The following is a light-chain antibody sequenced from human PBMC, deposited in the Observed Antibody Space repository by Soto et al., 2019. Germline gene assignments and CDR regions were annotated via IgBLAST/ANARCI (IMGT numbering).Light chain of an antibody. CDR3: QQSYSTPFT. J-gene: IGKJ3*01. Sequence: DIQMTQSPSSLSASVGDRVTITCRASQSISSYLNWYQQKPGKAPKLLIYAASSLQSGVPSRFSGSGSGTDLTITISSLQPEDSATYYCQQSYSTPFTFGPGTKVDIK. V-gene: IGKV1-39*01. CDR1: QSISSY. CDR2: AAS.